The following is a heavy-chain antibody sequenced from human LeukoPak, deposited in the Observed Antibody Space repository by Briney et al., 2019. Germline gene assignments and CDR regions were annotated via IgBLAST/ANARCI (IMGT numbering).Heavy chain of an antibody. CDR1: GFTFSSYW. J-gene: IGHJ6*03. CDR2: INSDWSST. V-gene: IGHV3-74*01. Sequence: GGSLRLSCAASGFTFSSYWMQWVRQAPGKGLVGVSRINSDWSSTIYADSVKGRFTISRGNAKNTLYLPMNSLRAEDTAVYYCANLRITIFGWEGYMDVWGKGTTVTVSS. CDR3: ANLRITIFGWEGYMDV. D-gene: IGHD3-3*01.